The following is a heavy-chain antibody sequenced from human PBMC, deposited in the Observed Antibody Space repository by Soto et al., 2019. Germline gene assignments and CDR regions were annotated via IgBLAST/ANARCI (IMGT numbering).Heavy chain of an antibody. CDR3: ARDRAPYCSSTSCYHGYMDV. CDR1: GFTFSSYG. CDR2: IWYDGSNK. V-gene: IGHV3-33*01. Sequence: GSLRLSCAASGFTFSSYGMHWVRQAPGKGLEWVAVIWYDGSNKYYADSVKGRFTISRDNSKNTLYLQMNSLRAEDTAVYYCARDRAPYCSSTSCYHGYMDVWGKGTTVTVSS. D-gene: IGHD2-2*01. J-gene: IGHJ6*03.